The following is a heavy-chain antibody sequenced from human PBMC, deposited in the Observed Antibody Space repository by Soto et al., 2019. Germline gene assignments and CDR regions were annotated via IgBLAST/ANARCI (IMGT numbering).Heavy chain of an antibody. CDR2: ISAYNGNT. Sequence: ASVKVSCKASGSTFTSYGISWVRQAPGQGLEWMGWISAYNGNTNYAQKLQGRVTMTTDTSTSTAYMELRSLRSDDTAVYYCARVMDSTPAMANLDYWGQGTLVTVSS. J-gene: IGHJ4*02. D-gene: IGHD5-18*01. CDR3: ARVMDSTPAMANLDY. V-gene: IGHV1-18*01. CDR1: GSTFTSYG.